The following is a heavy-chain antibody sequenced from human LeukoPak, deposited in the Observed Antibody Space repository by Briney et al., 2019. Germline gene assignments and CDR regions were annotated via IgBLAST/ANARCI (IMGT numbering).Heavy chain of an antibody. CDR3: ASRLRWDSWFDP. J-gene: IGHJ5*02. V-gene: IGHV1-69*13. Sequence: SVKVSCKASGGTFSSYAISWVRQAPGQGLEWMGGIIPIFGTANYAQKFQGRVTITADESTSTAYMELSSLRSEDTAVYYCASRLRWDSWFDPWGQGTLVTVSS. CDR1: GGTFSSYA. CDR2: IIPIFGTA. D-gene: IGHD4-23*01.